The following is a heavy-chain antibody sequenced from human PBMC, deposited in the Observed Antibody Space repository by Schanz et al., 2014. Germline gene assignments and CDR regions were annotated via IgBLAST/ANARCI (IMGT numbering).Heavy chain of an antibody. V-gene: IGHV3-53*01. D-gene: IGHD2-2*01. CDR1: GFTVSSNY. CDR2: IYSDGRT. Sequence: EVQLVESGGGLIQPGGSLRLSCVASGFTVSSNYMSWVRQAPGKGLEWVSVIYSDGRTYYGDSVKGRFTISRDNSKNTLYLQTNSLRDEDTAMYYCAKRCSSTSCSHGAFDIWGQGTMVTVSS. CDR3: AKRCSSTSCSHGAFDI. J-gene: IGHJ3*02.